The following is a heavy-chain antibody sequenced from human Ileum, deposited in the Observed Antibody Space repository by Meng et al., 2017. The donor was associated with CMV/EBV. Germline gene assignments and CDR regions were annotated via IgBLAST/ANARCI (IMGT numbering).Heavy chain of an antibody. CDR1: GFTFSSYW. V-gene: IGHV3-74*01. J-gene: IGHJ4*02. CDR2: INSDGTST. CDR3: ARGGSTYYGY. D-gene: IGHD3-16*01. Sequence: GESLKISCAASGFTFSSYWMHWVRQAPGKGLVWVSRINSDGTSTSYADSVKGRFTISRDNAKNTLYLQMNSLTAEVTAVYYCARGGSTYYGYWGQGSLVTVSS.